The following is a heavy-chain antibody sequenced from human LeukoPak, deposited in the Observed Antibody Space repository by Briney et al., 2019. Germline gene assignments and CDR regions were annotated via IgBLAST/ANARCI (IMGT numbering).Heavy chain of an antibody. J-gene: IGHJ4*02. CDR3: ARGKLGYNFDY. CDR1: GFIFSIYE. Sequence: GGSLRLSCAASGFIFSIYEMNWVRQAPGKGLEWVSYISSSCNIIYYADSVKGRFTISRDNAKNSLYLQMNSLRAEDTAVYYCARGKLGYNFDYWGQGTLVTVSS. CDR2: ISSSCNII. D-gene: IGHD5-18*01. V-gene: IGHV3-48*03.